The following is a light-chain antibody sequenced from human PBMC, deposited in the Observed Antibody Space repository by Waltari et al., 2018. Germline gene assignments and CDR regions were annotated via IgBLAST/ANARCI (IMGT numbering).Light chain of an antibody. V-gene: IGKV3-20*01. CDR3: QQYASSRT. Sequence: EIVLTQSPDTLSLSPGERATLSCRASQSVTSNYLAVYQQKPGQAPRLLIYGVSSRATCVPDRFSGGGSGTEFTLTITRLDPEDFAVYYCQQYASSRTFGQGT. CDR1: QSVTSNY. CDR2: GVS. J-gene: IGKJ1*01.